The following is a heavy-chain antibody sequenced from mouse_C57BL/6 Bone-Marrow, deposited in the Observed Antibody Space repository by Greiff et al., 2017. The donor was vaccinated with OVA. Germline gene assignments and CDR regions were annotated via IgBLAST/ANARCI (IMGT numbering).Heavy chain of an antibody. V-gene: IGHV1-55*01. CDR2: IYPGSGST. Sequence: QVQLKQPGAELVKPGASVKMSCKASGYTFTSYWITWVKQRPGQGLEWIGDIYPGSGSTNYNEKFKSKATLTVDTSSRTAYMQLSSLTSEDSAVYYCAREDGIYYGYDSFAYWGQGTLVTVSA. CDR1: GYTFTSYW. D-gene: IGHD2-2*01. CDR3: AREDGIYYGYDSFAY. J-gene: IGHJ3*01.